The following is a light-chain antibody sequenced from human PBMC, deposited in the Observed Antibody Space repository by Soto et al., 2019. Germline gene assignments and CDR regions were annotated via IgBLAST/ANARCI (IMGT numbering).Light chain of an antibody. Sequence: QSALTRPASVSGSPGQSITISCTGTSSDVGGYDYVSWYQQHPGKAPKFMIYDVSNRPSGVSIRFSGSKSGTTASLTISGLQPEDEADYYCCSYTSSGPAYVFGTGTKLTVL. CDR1: SSDVGGYDY. CDR2: DVS. V-gene: IGLV2-14*03. CDR3: CSYTSSGPAYV. J-gene: IGLJ1*01.